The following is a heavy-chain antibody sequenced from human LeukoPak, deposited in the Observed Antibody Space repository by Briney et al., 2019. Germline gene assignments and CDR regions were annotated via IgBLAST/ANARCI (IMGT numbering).Heavy chain of an antibody. Sequence: PSETLSLTCTVSGYSISSGYYWGWIRQPPGKGLEWIGSIYHSGSTYYNPSLKSRVTISVDTSKNQFSLKLSSVTAADTAVYYCARLPSSGYLRSSYYYYGMDVWGQGTTVTVSS. D-gene: IGHD3-22*01. J-gene: IGHJ6*02. CDR2: IYHSGST. CDR3: ARLPSSGYLRSSYYYYGMDV. V-gene: IGHV4-38-2*02. CDR1: GYSISSGYY.